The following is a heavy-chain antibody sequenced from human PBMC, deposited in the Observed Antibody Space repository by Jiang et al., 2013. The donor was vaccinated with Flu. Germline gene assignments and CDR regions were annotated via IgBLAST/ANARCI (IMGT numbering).Heavy chain of an antibody. V-gene: IGHV1-69*01. CDR3: AAISTGGYDSKFDS. Sequence: VQLLESGAEVKKPGSSVKVSCRPSGGTFGSSSITWVRQAPGHGLEWMGGVIPILGTQFSAPRFQGRLAITADGSSSTAYMELNSLTSEDTAVYYCAAISTGGYDSKFDSWGQGTLVTVSS. CDR2: VIPILGTQ. D-gene: IGHD5-12*01. CDR1: GGTFGSSS. J-gene: IGHJ4*02.